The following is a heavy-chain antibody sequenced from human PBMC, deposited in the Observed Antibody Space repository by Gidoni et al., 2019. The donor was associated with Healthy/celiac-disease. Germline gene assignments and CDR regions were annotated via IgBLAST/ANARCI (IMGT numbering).Heavy chain of an antibody. Sequence: VQLVQSGAEVKKPGASVQVSCKASGYTFTRYGISWVRQAPGQGLEWMGWISAYNGNTNYAQKLQGRVTMTTDTSTSTAYMELRSLRSDDTAVYYCARDPDRYNWNGYYFDYWGQGTLVTVSS. CDR2: ISAYNGNT. CDR1: GYTFTRYG. CDR3: ARDPDRYNWNGYYFDY. D-gene: IGHD1-20*01. V-gene: IGHV1-18*01. J-gene: IGHJ4*02.